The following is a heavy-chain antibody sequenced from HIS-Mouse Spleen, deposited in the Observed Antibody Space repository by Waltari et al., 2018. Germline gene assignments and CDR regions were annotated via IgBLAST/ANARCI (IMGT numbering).Heavy chain of an antibody. D-gene: IGHD7-27*01. V-gene: IGHV6-1*01. Sequence: QVQLQQSGPGLVKPSQTLSPTCAISGDSVTSNSAAWNWLRKSPSRGLEWLGRTYSRSKWYTDSAVSVKSRITINPDTSKNQFSLQLNSVTPEDTAVYYCARGSQTGVRYYFDYWGQGTLVTVSS. CDR2: TYSRSKWYT. CDR3: ARGSQTGVRYYFDY. CDR1: GDSVTSNSAA. J-gene: IGHJ4*02.